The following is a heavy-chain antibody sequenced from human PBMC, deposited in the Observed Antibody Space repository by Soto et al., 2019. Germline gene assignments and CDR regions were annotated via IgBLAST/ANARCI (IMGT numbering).Heavy chain of an antibody. J-gene: IGHJ2*01. CDR1: GGTINNYP. D-gene: IGHD2-21*01. CDR3: ASGRLYCGEDHDHRYLHAFPAQRSSDL. Sequence: SVKVYFKASGGTINNYPITWVRQAPGEGLEWMGGSIPIFGTANYAQKFQGRVTISVDESTSTAYMELSSLRSEDTAVYYCASGRLYCGEDHDHRYLHAFPAQRSSDL. V-gene: IGHV1-69*01. CDR2: SIPIFGTA.